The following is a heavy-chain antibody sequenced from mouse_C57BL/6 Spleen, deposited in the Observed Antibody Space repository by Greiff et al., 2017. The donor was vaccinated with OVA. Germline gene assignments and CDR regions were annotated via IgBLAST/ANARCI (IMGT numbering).Heavy chain of an antibody. J-gene: IGHJ4*01. V-gene: IGHV1-80*01. D-gene: IGHD1-1*01. Sequence: VQVVESGAELVKPGASVKISCKASGYAFSSYWMNWVKQRPGKGLEWIGQIYPGDGDTNYNGKFKGKATLTADKSSSTAYMQLSSLTSEDSAVYFCARSPHYYGSSYYAMDYWGQGTSVTVSS. CDR2: IYPGDGDT. CDR3: ARSPHYYGSSYYAMDY. CDR1: GYAFSSYW.